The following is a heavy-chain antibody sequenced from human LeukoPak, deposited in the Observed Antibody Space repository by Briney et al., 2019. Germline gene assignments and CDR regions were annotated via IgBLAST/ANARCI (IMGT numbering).Heavy chain of an antibody. D-gene: IGHD2-15*01. Sequence: KPSETLSLTCTVSGYSIISDYFWGWVRQPPGKGPEWIGSIFHSGDVYYNPSLTSRVTLSVDPSNNRFSLKVTSVTAADTAIYYCARVVASTSIDFWGQGTLVTVSS. V-gene: IGHV4-38-2*02. CDR2: IFHSGDV. CDR3: ARVVASTSIDF. J-gene: IGHJ4*02. CDR1: GYSIISDYF.